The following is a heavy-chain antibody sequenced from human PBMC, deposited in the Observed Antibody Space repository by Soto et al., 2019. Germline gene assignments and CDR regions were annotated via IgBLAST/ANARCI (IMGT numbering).Heavy chain of an antibody. V-gene: IGHV5-51*01. CDR2: IYPADSDT. CDR3: ARLPEVALGGMDV. CDR1: GYIFTTYR. J-gene: IGHJ6*02. D-gene: IGHD5-12*01. Sequence: PGESLKISSKRSGYIFTTYRIRWVRQMPGKGQQAMGIIYPADSDTRHSPTFQGQVTISADTSISPAYLQRSSLKASDTAMYYCARLPEVALGGMDVWGQGTTVTVSS.